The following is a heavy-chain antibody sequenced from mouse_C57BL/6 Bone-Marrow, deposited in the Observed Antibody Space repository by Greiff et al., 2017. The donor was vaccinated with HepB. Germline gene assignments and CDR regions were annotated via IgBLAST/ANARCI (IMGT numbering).Heavy chain of an antibody. J-gene: IGHJ4*01. CDR2: IYPSDSET. CDR1: GYTFTSYW. V-gene: IGHV1-61*01. D-gene: IGHD1-3*01. CDR3: ALKGAMDY. Sequence: QVQLQQPGAELVRPGSSVKLSCKASGYTFTSYWMDWVKQRPGQGLEWIGNIYPSDSETHYNQKFKDKATLTVDKSSITAYMQLSSLTAADSAVYYCALKGAMDYWGQGTSVTVSS.